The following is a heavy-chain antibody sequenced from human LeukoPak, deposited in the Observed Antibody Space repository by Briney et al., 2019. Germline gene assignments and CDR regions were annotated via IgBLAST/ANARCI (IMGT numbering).Heavy chain of an antibody. Sequence: GGSLRLSCAASGFTFSDYYMSWIRQAPGKGLEWVAVISYDGSNKYYVDSVKGRFTISRDNSKNTLYLQMNSLRAEDTAVYYCAKDQAGNFDYWGQGTLVTVSS. D-gene: IGHD1-1*01. CDR1: GFTFSDYY. CDR3: AKDQAGNFDY. CDR2: ISYDGSNK. J-gene: IGHJ4*02. V-gene: IGHV3-30*18.